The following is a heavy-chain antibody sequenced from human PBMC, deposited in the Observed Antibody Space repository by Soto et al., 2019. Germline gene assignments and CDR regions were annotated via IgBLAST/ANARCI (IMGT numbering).Heavy chain of an antibody. Sequence: QVQLVQSGAEVKIPGASVKVSCKASGYAFTGHSLHWVRQAPGQGLEWMAWINPSSSGTFYAQNFKGRVTVTRDTSISTAYMELSSLRSDDTAVYYCARDPGGLGDPFDTWGQGTLVTVSS. V-gene: IGHV1-2*02. D-gene: IGHD3-16*01. J-gene: IGHJ4*02. CDR3: ARDPGGLGDPFDT. CDR2: INPSSSGT. CDR1: GYAFTGHS.